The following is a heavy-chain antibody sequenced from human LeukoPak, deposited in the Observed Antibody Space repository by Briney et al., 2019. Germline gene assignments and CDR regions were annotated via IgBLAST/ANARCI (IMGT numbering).Heavy chain of an antibody. CDR2: ISGSGGST. D-gene: IGHD3-3*01. CDR3: AKLYDFWSGYSDY. CDR1: GFTFSSYT. J-gene: IGHJ4*02. Sequence: GGSLRLSCAASGFTFSSYTMSWVRQALGKGLEWVSAISGSGGSTYYADSVKGRFTISRDNSKNTLYLQMNSLRAEDTAVYYCAKLYDFWSGYSDYWGQGTLVTVSS. V-gene: IGHV3-23*01.